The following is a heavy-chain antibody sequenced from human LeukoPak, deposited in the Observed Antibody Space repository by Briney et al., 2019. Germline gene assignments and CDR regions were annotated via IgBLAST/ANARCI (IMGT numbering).Heavy chain of an antibody. Sequence: PGRSLRLSCAASGFTFSSYGMHWVRQAPGKGLEWVAVIWYDGSNKYYADSVKGRFTISRDNSKNSLYLQMNSLRDEDTAVYYCARGLDSSSWYLFDYWGQGTLVTVSS. CDR2: IWYDGSNK. J-gene: IGHJ4*02. CDR1: GFTFSSYG. D-gene: IGHD6-13*01. V-gene: IGHV3-33*01. CDR3: ARGLDSSSWYLFDY.